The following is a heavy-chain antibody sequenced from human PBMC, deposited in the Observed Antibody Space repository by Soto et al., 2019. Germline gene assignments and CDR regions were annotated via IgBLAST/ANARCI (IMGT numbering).Heavy chain of an antibody. Sequence: PGESLKISCKGSGYSFTSYWISWVRQMPGKGLEWMGKIDPSDSYTNYSPSFQGHVTISADKSITTAYLQWSSLKASDTAMYYCASNKHRNYYYGMDVWGQGTRVTVSS. V-gene: IGHV5-10-1*01. CDR1: GYSFTSYW. J-gene: IGHJ6*02. CDR3: ASNKHRNYYYGMDV. CDR2: IDPSDSYT.